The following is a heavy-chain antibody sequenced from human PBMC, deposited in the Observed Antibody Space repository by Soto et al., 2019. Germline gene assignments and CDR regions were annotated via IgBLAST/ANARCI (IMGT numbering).Heavy chain of an antibody. CDR2: ISAYNGNT. V-gene: IGHV1-18*01. J-gene: IGHJ3*02. CDR1: GYTFTSYG. D-gene: IGHD3-22*01. CDR3: AGDFHDRIAFDI. Sequence: ASVKVSCKASGYTFTSYGISWVRQAPGQGLEWMGWISAYNGNTNYAQKLQGRVTMAADTSTDTAYMELSSLRSEDTAVYYCAGDFHDRIAFDIWGQGTMVTVSS.